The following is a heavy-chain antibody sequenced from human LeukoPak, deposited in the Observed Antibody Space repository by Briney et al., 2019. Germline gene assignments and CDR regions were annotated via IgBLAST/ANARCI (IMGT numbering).Heavy chain of an antibody. V-gene: IGHV1-2*02. Sequence: ASVKVSCKASGYTFTDYYMHWVRQAPGQGLEWMGWINPNSGGTNYAQKFQGRVTMTRDTSISTAYMDLSRLSSVTAADTAVYYCARDRAYDSSGYLANVYNWFDPWGQGTLVTVSS. D-gene: IGHD3-22*01. CDR1: GYTFTDYY. CDR2: INPNSGGT. J-gene: IGHJ5*02. CDR3: ARDRAYDSSGYLANVYNWFDP.